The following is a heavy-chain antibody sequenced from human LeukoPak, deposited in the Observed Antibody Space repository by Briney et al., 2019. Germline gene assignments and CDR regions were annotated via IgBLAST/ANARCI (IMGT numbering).Heavy chain of an antibody. CDR3: AREDQPRGTFDY. D-gene: IGHD2-15*01. CDR2: IYTGGST. V-gene: IGHV3-53*01. CDR1: GFTVSNNY. J-gene: IGHJ4*02. Sequence: GGTLRLSCAASGFTVSNNYMTWVRQAPGKGLEWVSVIYTGGSTYYADSVKGRFTISRDNAKNSLYLQMNSLRAEDTALYYCAREDQPRGTFDYWGQGILDTVSS.